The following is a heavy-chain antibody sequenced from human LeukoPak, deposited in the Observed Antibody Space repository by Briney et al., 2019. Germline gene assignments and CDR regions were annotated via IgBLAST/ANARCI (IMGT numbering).Heavy chain of an antibody. Sequence: SETLSLTCTVSGGSISSYYWSWIRRPAGKGLEWIGRIYTSGSTNYNPSLKSRVTMSVDTSKNQFSLKLSPVTAADTAVYYCARGSVVPAASSLYYYMDVWGKGTTVTVSS. J-gene: IGHJ6*03. CDR3: ARGSVVPAASSLYYYMDV. D-gene: IGHD2-2*01. V-gene: IGHV4-4*07. CDR2: IYTSGST. CDR1: GGSISSYY.